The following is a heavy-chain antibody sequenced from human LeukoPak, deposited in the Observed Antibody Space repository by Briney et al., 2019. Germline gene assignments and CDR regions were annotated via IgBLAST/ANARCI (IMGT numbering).Heavy chain of an antibody. CDR2: IYYCGST. CDR3: ARHEYSGSYYGLSWFDP. V-gene: IGHV4-39*01. D-gene: IGHD1-26*01. CDR1: GGFISSSGYY. J-gene: IGHJ5*02. Sequence: SETLSLTRTVSGGFISSSGYYWGWIRQPPGKGLEWIARIYYCGSTYYNPSLKSRVTISVDTSKNQLSLKLSSLTAADTSVYYCARHEYSGSYYGLSWFDPWGQGTLVTVSS.